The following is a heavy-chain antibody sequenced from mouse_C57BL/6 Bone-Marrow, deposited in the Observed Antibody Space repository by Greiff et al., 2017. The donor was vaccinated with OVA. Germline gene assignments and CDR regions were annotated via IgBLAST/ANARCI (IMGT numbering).Heavy chain of an antibody. Sequence: EVHLVESGGGLVKPGGSLKLSCAASGFTFSSYAMSWVRQTPEKRLEWVATISDGGSYTYYPDNVKGRFTISRANAKNNLYLQMSHLKSEDTAMYYCARDGCSSGYYYFDYWGQGTTLTVSS. CDR2: ISDGGSYT. CDR3: ARDGCSSGYYYFDY. J-gene: IGHJ2*01. CDR1: GFTFSSYA. D-gene: IGHD3-2*02. V-gene: IGHV5-4*01.